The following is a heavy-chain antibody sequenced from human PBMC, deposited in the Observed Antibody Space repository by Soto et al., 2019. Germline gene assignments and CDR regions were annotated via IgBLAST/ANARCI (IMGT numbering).Heavy chain of an antibody. Sequence: QVQLVQSGGEVKKPGASVKVSCQASGYTCSDYAISWVRQAPGQGLEWMGWISASTRNTDQAQNFQGRVIMTLDTSTNTDYMELRSLRSDDTAVYYCVRCYCSVGSCYACWHFDLWGRGTLVTVSS. V-gene: IGHV1-18*01. D-gene: IGHD2-15*01. CDR2: ISASTRNT. CDR3: VRCYCSVGSCYACWHFDL. J-gene: IGHJ2*01. CDR1: GYTCSDYA.